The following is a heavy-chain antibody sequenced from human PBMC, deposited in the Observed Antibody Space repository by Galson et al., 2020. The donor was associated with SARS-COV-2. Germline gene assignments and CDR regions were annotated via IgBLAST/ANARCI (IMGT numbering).Heavy chain of an antibody. V-gene: IGHV2-5*02. D-gene: IGHD4-17*01. CDR3: AHRPRPMTTVTSSINYFDY. J-gene: IGHJ4*02. CDR2: IYSDGDK. Sequence: KMSGPTLVKPTQTLTLTCTFSGFSLPSSGVGVGWIRQPPGKALEWLAVIYSDGDKPYCPSLKSRLSITTDTPQNQVVLTMTNMDPVDTATYYCAHRPRPMTTVTSSINYFDYWGQGTLVTVSS. CDR1: GFSLPSSGVG.